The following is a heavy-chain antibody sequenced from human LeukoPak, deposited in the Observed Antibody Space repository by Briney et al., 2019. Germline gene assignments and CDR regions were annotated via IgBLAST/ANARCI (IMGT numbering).Heavy chain of an antibody. CDR2: MNPNSGNT. J-gene: IGHJ6*02. V-gene: IGHV1-8*01. Sequence: ASVKVSCKASGYTFTSYDINWVRQATGQGLEWMGWMNPNSGNTGYAQKFQGRVTMTRNTSISTAYMELSSLRSEDTAVYYCARAQYYYGSGRTYYYYYGMDVWGQGTTVTVSS. CDR1: GYTFTSYD. D-gene: IGHD3-10*01. CDR3: ARAQYYYGSGRTYYYYYGMDV.